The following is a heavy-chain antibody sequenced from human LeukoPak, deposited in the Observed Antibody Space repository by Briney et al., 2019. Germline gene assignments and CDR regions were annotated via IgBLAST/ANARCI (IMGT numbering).Heavy chain of an antibody. J-gene: IGHJ5*02. Sequence: ASVKVSCKASGYTFTGYYMHWVPQAPGQGLEWMGWINPNTGGTNYAQKFQGRVTMTRDTSIRTAYMELSRLRSDDTAVYYCARESRGPTDYGDHGFDAWGRGTLVTVSS. CDR2: INPNTGGT. CDR1: GYTFTGYY. V-gene: IGHV1-2*02. CDR3: ARESRGPTDYGDHGFDA. D-gene: IGHD4-17*01.